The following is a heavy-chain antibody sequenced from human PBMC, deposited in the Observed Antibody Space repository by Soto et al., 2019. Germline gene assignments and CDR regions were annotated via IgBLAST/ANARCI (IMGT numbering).Heavy chain of an antibody. J-gene: IGHJ6*03. Sequence: GGSLRLSCTASGFTFSSYAMSWVRQTPGAGLEWVSSIGASGGSTYYADSVRGRFTISRDNSKNTLYLQMNSLRAEDTAVYYCAKGGGVTTFYYYYMDVWGKGTTVTVSS. CDR3: AKGGGVTTFYYYYMDV. CDR1: GFTFSSYA. CDR2: IGASGGST. D-gene: IGHD4-4*01. V-gene: IGHV3-23*01.